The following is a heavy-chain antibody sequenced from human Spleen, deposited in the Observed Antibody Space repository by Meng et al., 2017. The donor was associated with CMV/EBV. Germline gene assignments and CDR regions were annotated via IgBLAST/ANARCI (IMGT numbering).Heavy chain of an antibody. V-gene: IGHV4-34*01. CDR3: ARGRTDFDS. CDR1: GGSLTDYI. D-gene: IGHD1-1*01. CDR2: ISHSGRT. J-gene: IGHJ4*02. Sequence: SETLSLTCAVYGGSLTDYIWSPIRQSPEKGLEWIGDISHSGRTNYNPSLKSRVTISVDTSNNQFFLRVTSVTAADTAVYYCARGRTDFDSWGQGTLVTVSS.